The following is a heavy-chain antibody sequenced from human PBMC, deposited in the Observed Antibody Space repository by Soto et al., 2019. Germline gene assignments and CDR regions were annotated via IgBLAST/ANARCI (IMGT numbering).Heavy chain of an antibody. CDR1: GYTXSRYG. V-gene: IGHV1-18*01. Sequence: SXKLSRKGAGYTXSRYGSGWVRQAPGQGLEWIGWISAYNGNTNYAQKLQGRVTITTDTSTRTAYMELRSLRSDDTDVYYCARGRIAVAGRFDYWGQGTLGTVS. J-gene: IGHJ4*02. CDR2: ISAYNGNT. CDR3: ARGRIAVAGRFDY. D-gene: IGHD6-19*01.